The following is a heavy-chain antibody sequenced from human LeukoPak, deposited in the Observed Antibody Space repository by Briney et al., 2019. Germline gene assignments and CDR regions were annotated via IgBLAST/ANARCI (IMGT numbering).Heavy chain of an antibody. CDR3: ARDLMGRSDDY. CDR1: GYTFTGYY. CDR2: INPNSGGT. V-gene: IGHV1-2*02. D-gene: IGHD3-10*01. J-gene: IGHJ4*02. Sequence: ASVKVSCKASGYTFTGYYMHWVRQAPGQGLEWMGWINPNSGGTNYAPKFQGRVTMTRDTSTSTAYMELNRLRSDDTAVYYCARDLMGRSDDYWGQGTLVTVSA.